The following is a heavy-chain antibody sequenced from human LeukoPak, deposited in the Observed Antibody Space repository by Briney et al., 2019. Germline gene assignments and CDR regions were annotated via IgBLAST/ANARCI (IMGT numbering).Heavy chain of an antibody. V-gene: IGHV5-51*01. J-gene: IGHJ4*02. CDR3: ARLPTYYYDSSGYYSDY. CDR1: GYSFTSYW. Sequence: GESLKISCKGSGYSFTSYWIGWVRQMPGKGLEWMGIIYPGDSDTRYSPSFQGQVTISADKSISTAYLQWSSLKASDTAMYYCARLPTYYYDSSGYYSDYWGQGTLVTVSS. D-gene: IGHD3-22*01. CDR2: IYPGDSDT.